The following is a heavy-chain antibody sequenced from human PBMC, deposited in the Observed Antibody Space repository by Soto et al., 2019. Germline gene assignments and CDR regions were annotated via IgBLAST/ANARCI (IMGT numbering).Heavy chain of an antibody. CDR2: IYPGDSDT. CDR1: GYSFTSYW. D-gene: IGHD6-13*01. J-gene: IGHJ5*02. V-gene: IGHV5-51*01. CDR3: ARLGLGSSSWYNWFDP. Sequence: PGESLKISCKGSGYSFTSYWIGWVRQMPGKCLEWMGIIYPGDSDTRYSPSFQGQVTISADKSISTAYLQWSSLKASDTAMYYCARLGLGSSSWYNWFDPWGQGTLVTVSS.